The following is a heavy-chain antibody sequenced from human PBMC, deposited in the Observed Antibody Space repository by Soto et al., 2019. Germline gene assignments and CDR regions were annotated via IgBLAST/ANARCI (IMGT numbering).Heavy chain of an antibody. J-gene: IGHJ4*02. CDR1: GYTFTSFG. D-gene: IGHD6-19*01. CDR3: GRESSGSGWSFDF. CDR2: INTYTQNT. V-gene: IGHV1-18*04. Sequence: QVQLVQSGAELKKPGASMKVSCKASGYTFTSFGITWVRQAPGQGLEWMGWINTYTQNTKYAHNFQGRVTMTTDTSTTTSYMELRGLRSDDTAVYYCGRESSGSGWSFDFWGQGSLVTVSS.